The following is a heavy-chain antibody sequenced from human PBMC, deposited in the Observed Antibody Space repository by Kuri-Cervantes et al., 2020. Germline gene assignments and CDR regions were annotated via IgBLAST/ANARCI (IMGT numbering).Heavy chain of an antibody. D-gene: IGHD6-19*01. Sequence: SVKVSCKTSGGTFSSYAINWVRQAPGQGLEWMGGIIPYFGIANNAQNFQGRVTITTDESTSTAYMELSSLRSEDTAVYYCARARLAAGTIGYWGQGTLVTVSS. CDR3: ARARLAAGTIGY. J-gene: IGHJ4*02. CDR2: IIPYFGIA. V-gene: IGHV1-69*05. CDR1: GGTFSSYA.